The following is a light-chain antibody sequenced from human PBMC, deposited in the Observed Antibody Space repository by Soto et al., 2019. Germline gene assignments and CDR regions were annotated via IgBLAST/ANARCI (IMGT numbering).Light chain of an antibody. CDR3: QEYNRWPPEFI. J-gene: IGKJ2*01. V-gene: IGKV3-15*01. Sequence: ELVMTQSPASLSASPGETVTLSCRATQTAYKNLAWYQQKPGQAPRLLIFEASTRATGLPARFSGSGSGTEFPLTISCLQSEDSAIYYCQEYNRWPPEFIFGPGTRLEIK. CDR2: EAS. CDR1: QTAYKN.